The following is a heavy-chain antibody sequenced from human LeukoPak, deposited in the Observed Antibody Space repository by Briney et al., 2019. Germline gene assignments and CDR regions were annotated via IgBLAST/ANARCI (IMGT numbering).Heavy chain of an antibody. CDR1: GLTFSNYA. V-gene: IGHV3-23*01. J-gene: IGHJ3*02. D-gene: IGHD5-24*01. CDR3: AKVLRDGYNYDAFDI. CDR2: ISDGGRST. Sequence: PGGSLRLSCAASGLTFSNYAMSWVRQAPGKGLEWVSTISDGGRSTYYKNSVEGRFTISRDNSKNTVYLQMNSLRAEDTAIYSCAKVLRDGYNYDAFDIWGQGTMVTVSS.